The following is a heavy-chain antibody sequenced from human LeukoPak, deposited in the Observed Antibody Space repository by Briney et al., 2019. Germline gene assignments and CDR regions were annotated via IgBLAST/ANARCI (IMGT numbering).Heavy chain of an antibody. CDR3: ARAELLGRMQEDY. D-gene: IGHD2-15*01. CDR1: GYTFTGYY. Sequence: ASVKVSCRASGYTFTGYYMHWVRQAPGQGLEWMGWINPNSGGTNYAQKFQGRVTMTRDTSISTAYMELSRLRSDDTAVYYCARAELLGRMQEDYWGQGTLVTVSS. J-gene: IGHJ4*02. CDR2: INPNSGGT. V-gene: IGHV1-2*02.